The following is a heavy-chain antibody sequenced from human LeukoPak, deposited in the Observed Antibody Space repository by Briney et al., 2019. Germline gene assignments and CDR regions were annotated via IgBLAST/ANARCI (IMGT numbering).Heavy chain of an antibody. D-gene: IGHD3-10*01. J-gene: IGHJ5*02. V-gene: IGHV4-39*01. Sequence: PSETLSLTCTVSGGSISSTTYHWGWIRQPPGKGLEWIGSIYYSGSTYYNPSLKSRVTISVDTSKNQFSLKLSSVTAADTAVYYCARRPYYYGSGSYLGWFDPWGQGTLVTVSS. CDR3: ARRPYYYGSGSYLGWFDP. CDR2: IYYSGST. CDR1: GGSISSTTYH.